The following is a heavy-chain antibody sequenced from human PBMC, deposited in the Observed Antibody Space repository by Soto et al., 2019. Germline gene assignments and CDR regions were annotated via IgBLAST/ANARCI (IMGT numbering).Heavy chain of an antibody. D-gene: IGHD4-17*01. Sequence: EVQLLESGGGLVQPGGSLRLSCAASGFTFSSYAMSWVRQAPGKGLEWVSYISTGSTTRYYAESVKGRFTISRDNAKNSLYLQMNSLRDEDTAVYYCARRYGDYEGDDYWGQGTLVTVSS. J-gene: IGHJ4*02. V-gene: IGHV3-48*02. CDR2: ISTGSTTR. CDR1: GFTFSSYA. CDR3: ARRYGDYEGDDY.